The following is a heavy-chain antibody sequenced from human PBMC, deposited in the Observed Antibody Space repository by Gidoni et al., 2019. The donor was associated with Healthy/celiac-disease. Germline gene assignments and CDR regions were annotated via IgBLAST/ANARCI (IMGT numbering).Heavy chain of an antibody. J-gene: IGHJ4*02. V-gene: IGHV2-26*01. CDR3: ARTPEYYYDSSGYLDSFDY. D-gene: IGHD3-22*01. Sequence: QVTLKESGPVLVKPTETLTLTCTVPGFSLSNARMGVSWIRQPPGKALEWLAHIFSNDEKSYSTSLKSRLTISKDTSKSQVVLTMTNMDPVDTATYYCARTPEYYYDSSGYLDSFDYWGQGTLVTVSS. CDR1: GFSLSNARMG. CDR2: IFSNDEK.